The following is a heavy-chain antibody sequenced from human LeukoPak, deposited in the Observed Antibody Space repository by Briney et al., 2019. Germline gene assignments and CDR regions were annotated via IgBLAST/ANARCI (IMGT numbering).Heavy chain of an antibody. J-gene: IGHJ5*02. Sequence: GGSLRLSCAASGFTFSSYTIHWVRQPPGKGLEWVAVISFDGSNKYYADSVKGRFTISRDNSKNTLYLQMNSLRAEDTAVYYCARGELGSSLGFDPWGQGTLVTVSS. CDR1: GFTFSSYT. D-gene: IGHD3-16*01. CDR2: ISFDGSNK. V-gene: IGHV3-30-3*01. CDR3: ARGELGSSLGFDP.